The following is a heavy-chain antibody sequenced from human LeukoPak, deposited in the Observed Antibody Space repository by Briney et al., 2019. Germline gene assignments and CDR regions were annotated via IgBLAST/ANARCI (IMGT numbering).Heavy chain of an antibody. Sequence: GGSLRLSCAASGFTFSSYAMHWVRQAPGKRLEWVAFISYDGFTTYYADSVKGRFTISRDHSKNTLYLQMNSLRAEDTAVYYCARDMSMTTVTTENSYGMDVWGQGTTVTVS. CDR3: ARDMSMTTVTTENSYGMDV. CDR1: GFTFSSYA. D-gene: IGHD4-17*01. CDR2: ISYDGFTT. J-gene: IGHJ6*02. V-gene: IGHV3-30*14.